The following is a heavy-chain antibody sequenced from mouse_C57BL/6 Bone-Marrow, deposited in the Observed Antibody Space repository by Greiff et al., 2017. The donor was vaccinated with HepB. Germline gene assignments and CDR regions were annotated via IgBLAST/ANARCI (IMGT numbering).Heavy chain of an antibody. D-gene: IGHD4-1*01. CDR2: IDPSDSYT. V-gene: IGHV1-69*01. CDR1: GYTFTSYW. Sequence: VQLQQPGAELVMPGASVKLSCKASGYTFTSYWMHWVKQRPGQGLEWIGEIDPSDSYTNYNQKFKGKSTLTVDKSSSTAYMQLSSLTSEDSAVYYCAKARANWEFAYWGQGTLVTVSA. J-gene: IGHJ3*01. CDR3: AKARANWEFAY.